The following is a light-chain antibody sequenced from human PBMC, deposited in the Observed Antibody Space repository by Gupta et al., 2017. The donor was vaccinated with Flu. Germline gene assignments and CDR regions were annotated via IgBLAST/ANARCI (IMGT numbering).Light chain of an antibody. CDR2: DKN. V-gene: IGLV3-19*01. CDR1: SIRKSY. Sequence: KITITWKGDSIRKSYENWYQQKPGQAPFIVIYDKNIRRSGGPVRVSGSSSGDTASLTITGAPAEEEAVYYCNSRDITDNNQAVFGGGTKRTVL. CDR3: NSRDITDNNQAV. J-gene: IGLJ2*01.